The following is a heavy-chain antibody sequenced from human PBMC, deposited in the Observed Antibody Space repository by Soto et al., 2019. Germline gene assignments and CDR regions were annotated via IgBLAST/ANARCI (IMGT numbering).Heavy chain of an antibody. CDR1: GGTFSSYA. V-gene: IGHV1-69*13. Sequence: GASVKVSCKASGGTFSSYAISWVRQAPGQGLEWMGGIIPIFGTANYAQKFQGRVTITADESTSTAYMELSSLRSEDTAVYYCARKGYNWNDYYYYGMDVWGQGTTVTSP. J-gene: IGHJ6*02. CDR3: ARKGYNWNDYYYYGMDV. CDR2: IIPIFGTA. D-gene: IGHD1-20*01.